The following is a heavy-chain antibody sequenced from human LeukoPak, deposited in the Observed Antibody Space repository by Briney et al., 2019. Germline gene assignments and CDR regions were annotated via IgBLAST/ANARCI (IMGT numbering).Heavy chain of an antibody. D-gene: IGHD3-10*01. CDR2: INHSGST. CDR1: GGSFSGYY. J-gene: IGHJ4*02. V-gene: IGHV4-34*01. Sequence: SETLSLTCAVYGGSFSGYYWSWIRQPPGKGLEWIGEINHSGSTNYNPSLKSRVTISVDTSKNQFSLKLSSVTAADTAVYYCARGLKGYGSGSYTDYWGQRTLVTVSS. CDR3: ARGLKGYGSGSYTDY.